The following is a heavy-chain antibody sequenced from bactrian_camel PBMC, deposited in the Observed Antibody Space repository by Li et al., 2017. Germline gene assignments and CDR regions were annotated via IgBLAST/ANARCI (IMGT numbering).Heavy chain of an antibody. CDR1: GYTSDILPSDILC. J-gene: IGHJ6*01. V-gene: IGHV3S63*01. D-gene: IGHD2*01. CDR3: AADMSGGYCPLAADAIVADFSS. Sequence: HVQLVESGGGSVQAGASLRLSCRASGYTSDILPSDILCMGWFRQAPDGTDREEIAAIDSGRTNYLDSSKGRFTISQDNAKKTLYLQMNSLKPEDTAIYFCAADMSGGYCPLAADAIVADFSSWGHGTQVTVS. CDR2: IDSGRT.